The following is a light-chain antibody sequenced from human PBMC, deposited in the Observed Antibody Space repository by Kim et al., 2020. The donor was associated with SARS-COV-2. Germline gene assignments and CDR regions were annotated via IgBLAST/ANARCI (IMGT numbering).Light chain of an antibody. V-gene: IGLV3-1*01. Sequence: SYELTQPPSVSVSPGQTASITCSGDKLGDRYVCWYQQKPGQSPVLVINQDTKRPSGIPARFSGSNSGNTATLTISGTQAVDEAAYFCQAWDISTALWVFGGGTQLTVL. CDR3: QAWDISTALWV. J-gene: IGLJ3*02. CDR1: KLGDRY. CDR2: QDT.